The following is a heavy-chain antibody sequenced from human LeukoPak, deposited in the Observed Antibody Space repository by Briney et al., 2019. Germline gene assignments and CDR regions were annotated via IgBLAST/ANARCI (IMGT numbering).Heavy chain of an antibody. Sequence: SETLSLTCTVSGGSISSYYWSWNRQPPGKRLEWIGYISYRGSTNYNPSLKSRVTISVDTSKNQFSLKLSSVTAADTAVYYCARQQVAYCSGGSCVFRARRSFDPWGQGTLVTVSS. V-gene: IGHV4-59*08. CDR3: ARQQVAYCSGGSCVFRARRSFDP. CDR1: GGSISSYY. D-gene: IGHD2-15*01. CDR2: ISYRGST. J-gene: IGHJ5*02.